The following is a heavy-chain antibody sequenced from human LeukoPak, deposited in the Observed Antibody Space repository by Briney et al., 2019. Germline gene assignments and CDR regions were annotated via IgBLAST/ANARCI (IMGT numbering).Heavy chain of an antibody. V-gene: IGHV1-3*03. D-gene: IGHD2-15*01. Sequence: ASVKVSCKASGYTFTSYAMHWVRQAPGQRLEWMGWINAGNGNTKYSQEFQGRVTITGDTSASTAYMELSSLRSEDMAVYYCARSPIVVVVAATLDYWGQGTLVTVSS. CDR3: ARSPIVVVVAATLDY. J-gene: IGHJ4*02. CDR1: GYTFTSYA. CDR2: INAGNGNT.